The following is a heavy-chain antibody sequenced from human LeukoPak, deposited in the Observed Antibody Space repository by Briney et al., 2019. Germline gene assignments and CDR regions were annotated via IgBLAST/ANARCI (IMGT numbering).Heavy chain of an antibody. V-gene: IGHV3-21*01. J-gene: IGHJ6*03. CDR3: ARYLGYGPIKAMDV. CDR2: ISSSSSSYI. CDR1: GFTFSSYS. D-gene: IGHD5-18*01. Sequence: PGGSLRLSCAASGFTFSSYSMNWVRQAPGKGLEWVSSISSSSSSYIYYADSVKGRFTISRDNAKNSLYLQMNSLRAEDTAVYYCARYLGYGPIKAMDVWGKGTTVTVSS.